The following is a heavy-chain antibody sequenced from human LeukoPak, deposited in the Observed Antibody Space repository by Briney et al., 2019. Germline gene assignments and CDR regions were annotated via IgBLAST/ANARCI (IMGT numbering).Heavy chain of an antibody. J-gene: IGHJ2*01. D-gene: IGHD3-22*01. V-gene: IGHV4-59*01. CDR2: IYNSGSS. CDR3: ARGTNYYDGSGYYEGRYFDI. CDR1: GGSIRGYY. Sequence: SETLSLTCTVSGGSIRGYYWNWIRQSPGKGLEWLGYIYNSGSSNYNPSLKSRVTIAVDTSKKQFSLRLTSMTAADTAVYYCARGTNYYDGSGYYEGRYFDIWGRGTPVAVSS.